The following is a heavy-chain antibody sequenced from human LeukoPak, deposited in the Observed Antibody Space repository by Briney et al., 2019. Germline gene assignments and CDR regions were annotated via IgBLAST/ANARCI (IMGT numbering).Heavy chain of an antibody. Sequence: QPGESLRLSCAVSGFTFSIYWMYWVRQAPEKGLAWVSLINTEGSNTIHAGSVEGRFPLSRDTAEHTLSRQMNSLRAEDTAVYYCATGYRDYGVGYWGQGTLVTVSS. CDR3: ATGYRDYGVGY. D-gene: IGHD5-12*01. J-gene: IGHJ4*02. CDR2: INTEGSNT. V-gene: IGHV3-74*01. CDR1: GFTFSIYW.